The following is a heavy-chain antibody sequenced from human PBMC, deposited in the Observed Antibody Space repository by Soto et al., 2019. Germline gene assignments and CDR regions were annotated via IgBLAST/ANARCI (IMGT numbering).Heavy chain of an antibody. D-gene: IGHD6-13*01. Sequence: PSETLSLPCPVSGCSINSYYWSWIRQPPGKGLEWIGYIYYSGSTNYNPSLKSRVTISVDTSKNQFSLKLSSVTAADTAVYYCARDMAAAQYYFDYWGQGTLVTVSS. J-gene: IGHJ4*02. V-gene: IGHV4-59*01. CDR2: IYYSGST. CDR3: ARDMAAAQYYFDY. CDR1: GCSINSYY.